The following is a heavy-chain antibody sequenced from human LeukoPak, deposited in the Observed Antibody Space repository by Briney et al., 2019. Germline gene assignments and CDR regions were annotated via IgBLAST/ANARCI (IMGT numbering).Heavy chain of an antibody. J-gene: IGHJ4*02. D-gene: IGHD3-10*01. CDR1: GITFGESA. CDR2: IRRKAYGETT. Sequence: PGGSLRLSCTVSGITFGESAMSWFRQAPGKGLEWVGFIRRKAYGETTQYAASVEGRFTISRDDSKSIAYLQMNSLRAEDTAVYYCARDIYGSGSSFPPFDYWGQGTLVTVSS. CDR3: ARDIYGSGSSFPPFDY. V-gene: IGHV3-49*03.